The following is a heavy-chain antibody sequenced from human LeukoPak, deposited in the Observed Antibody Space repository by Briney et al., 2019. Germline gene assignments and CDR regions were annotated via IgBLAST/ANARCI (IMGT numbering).Heavy chain of an antibody. CDR2: INPNSGGT. J-gene: IGHJ5*02. D-gene: IGHD3-9*01. CDR1: GYTFTGYF. V-gene: IGHV1-2*02. Sequence: ASVKVSCKASGYTFTGYFMHWVRQAPGQGLEWMGWINPNSGGTNYAQKFQDRVTMTRDTSISTAYMELSRLRSDDTAVYYCARNKDYDILVNYFDPWGQGILVTVSS. CDR3: ARNKDYDILVNYFDP.